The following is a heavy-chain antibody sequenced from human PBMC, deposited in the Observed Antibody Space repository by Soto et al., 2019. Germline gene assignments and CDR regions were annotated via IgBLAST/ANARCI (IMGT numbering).Heavy chain of an antibody. CDR3: AKCSYSNYVCYFDY. CDR2: ISGSGGST. V-gene: IGHV3-23*01. J-gene: IGHJ4*02. CDR1: GFTFSSYA. Sequence: GGSLRLSCAASGFTFSSYAMSWVRQAPGKGLEWVSAISGSGGSTYYADSVKGQFTISRDNSKNTLYLQMNSLRAEDTAVYYCAKCSYSNYVCYFDYWGQGTLVTVSS. D-gene: IGHD4-4*01.